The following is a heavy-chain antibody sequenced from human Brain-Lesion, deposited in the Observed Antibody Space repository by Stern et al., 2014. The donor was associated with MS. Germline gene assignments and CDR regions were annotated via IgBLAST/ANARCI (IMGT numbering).Heavy chain of an antibody. CDR3: ARYDSGSADY. CDR1: GFTFAHYG. V-gene: IGHV1-18*04. D-gene: IGHD6-19*01. CDR2: VSPYNGKT. Sequence: VHLVESGTEVKEPGASVKVSCKTSGFTFAHYGIVWVRQAPGQGLEWMGWVSPYNGKTNYEQTFQGRVTMTSDTSTTTAYMELRSLRSDDTAVYYCARYDSGSADYWGQGTLVTVSS. J-gene: IGHJ4*02.